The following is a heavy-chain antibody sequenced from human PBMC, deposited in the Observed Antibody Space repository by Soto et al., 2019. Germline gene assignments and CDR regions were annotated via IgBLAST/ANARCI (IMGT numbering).Heavy chain of an antibody. CDR1: GGTFSSYA. D-gene: IGHD3-22*01. J-gene: IGHJ6*02. Sequence: QVQLVQSGAEVKKPGSSVKVSCKASGGTFSSYAISWVRQAPGQGLEWMGGIIPIFGTANYAQKFQGRVTITADESTSTAYMELSSLRSEDTAVYYCARSMTVVVIGAYYYYGMDVWGQGTTVTVSS. CDR2: IIPIFGTA. CDR3: ARSMTVVVIGAYYYYGMDV. V-gene: IGHV1-69*01.